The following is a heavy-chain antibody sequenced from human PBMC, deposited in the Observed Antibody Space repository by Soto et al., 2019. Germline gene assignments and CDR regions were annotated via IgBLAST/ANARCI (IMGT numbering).Heavy chain of an antibody. J-gene: IGHJ6*03. CDR2: MNPNSGNT. D-gene: IGHD3-3*01. V-gene: IGHV1-8*01. CDR3: ARGLTIFGVVIISYMDV. Sequence: QVQLVQSGAEVKKPGASVKVSCKASGYTFTSYDINWVRQATGQGLEWMGWMNPNSGNTGYAQKFQGRVTMTRNTSVSTAYRELSSLRSDDTAVYYCARGLTIFGVVIISYMDVWGKGTTVTVSS. CDR1: GYTFTSYD.